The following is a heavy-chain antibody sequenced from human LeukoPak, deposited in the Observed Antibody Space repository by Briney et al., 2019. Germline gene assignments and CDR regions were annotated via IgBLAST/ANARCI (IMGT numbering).Heavy chain of an antibody. Sequence: GTSVKVSCKASGFTFTSSAVQWVRQARGQRLEWIGWTVVGSGNTNYAQKFQERVTITRDMSTSTAYMELSSLRSEDTAVYYCAAPGPVAAPLGYWGQGTLVTVSS. J-gene: IGHJ4*02. CDR1: GFTFTSSA. V-gene: IGHV1-58*01. D-gene: IGHD2-15*01. CDR2: TVVGSGNT. CDR3: AAPGPVAAPLGY.